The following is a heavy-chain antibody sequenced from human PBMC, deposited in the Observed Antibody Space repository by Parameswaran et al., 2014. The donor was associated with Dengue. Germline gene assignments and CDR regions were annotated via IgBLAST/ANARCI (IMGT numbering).Heavy chain of an antibody. V-gene: IGHV3-7*03. Sequence: RWIRQPPGKGLEWVANIKQDGSEKYYVDSVKGRFTTSRDNAKNSLYLQMNSLRAEDTAVYYCATPLRPLDYWGQGTLVTVSS. CDR3: ATPLRPLDY. CDR2: IKQDGSEK. D-gene: IGHD3-3*01. J-gene: IGHJ4*02.